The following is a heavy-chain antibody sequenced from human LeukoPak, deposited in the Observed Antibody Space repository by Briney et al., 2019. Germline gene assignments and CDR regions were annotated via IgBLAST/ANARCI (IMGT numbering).Heavy chain of an antibody. D-gene: IGHD3-16*01. CDR2: INHSGST. Sequence: PSETLSLTCAVYGGSFSGYYWSWLRQPPGKGLEWIGEINHSGSTNYNPSLKSRVTISVDTSKNQFSLKLSSVTAADTAVYYCARVVDYDYVWGSYSWFDPWGQGTLVTVSS. CDR3: ARVVDYDYVWGSYSWFDP. CDR1: GGSFSGYY. J-gene: IGHJ5*02. V-gene: IGHV4-34*01.